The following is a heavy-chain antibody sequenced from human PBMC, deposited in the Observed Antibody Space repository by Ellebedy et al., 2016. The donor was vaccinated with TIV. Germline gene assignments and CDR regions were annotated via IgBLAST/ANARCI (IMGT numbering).Heavy chain of an antibody. CDR3: ARESSGWYKSVYYYYDGMDV. Sequence: MPGGSLRLSCAVYGGSFSGYYWSWIRQPPGKGLEWIGEINHSGRTNDNPALKSRVTISVDTSKNQFSLKLSSVTAADTAVYYCARESSGWYKSVYYYYDGMDVWGQGTTVTVS. D-gene: IGHD6-19*01. J-gene: IGHJ6*02. CDR2: INHSGRT. V-gene: IGHV4-34*01. CDR1: GGSFSGYY.